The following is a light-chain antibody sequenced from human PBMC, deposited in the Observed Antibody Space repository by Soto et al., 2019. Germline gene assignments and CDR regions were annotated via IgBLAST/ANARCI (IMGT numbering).Light chain of an antibody. CDR1: ENVRTF. J-gene: IGKJ1*01. CDR3: QQHSHWPPWT. V-gene: IGKV3-11*01. Sequence: VLTQSPATLSLSPGERATLSYRASENVRTFVDWYQQKPGQAPRLLIYGASNRATDIPARFSGSGSGTDFTLTISNLEPEDFAVYYCQQHSHWPPWTFGQGTKVDIK. CDR2: GAS.